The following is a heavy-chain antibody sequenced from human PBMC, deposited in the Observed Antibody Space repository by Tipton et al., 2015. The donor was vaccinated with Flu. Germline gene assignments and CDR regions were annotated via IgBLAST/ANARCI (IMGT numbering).Heavy chain of an antibody. V-gene: IGHV3-73*01. J-gene: IGHJ4*02. D-gene: IGHD3-22*01. CDR3: TRPLYDSSGYYYGGPEDY. Sequence: SLRLSCAASGFTFSGSAMHWVRQASGKGLEWVGRIRGKANSYATAYAASVKGRFTISRDDSKNTAYLQMNSLKTEDTAVYYRTRPLYDSSGYYYGGPEDYWGQGTLVTVSS. CDR2: IRGKANSYAT. CDR1: GFTFSGSA.